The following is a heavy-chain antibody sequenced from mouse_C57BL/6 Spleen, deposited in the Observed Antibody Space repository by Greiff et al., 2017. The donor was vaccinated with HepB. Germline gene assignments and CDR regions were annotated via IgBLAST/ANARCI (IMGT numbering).Heavy chain of an antibody. V-gene: IGHV1-18*01. CDR2: INPNNGGT. J-gene: IGHJ4*01. CDR3: ARRGYYAMDY. Sequence: EVQLQQSGPELVKPGASVKIPCKASGYTFTDYNMDWVKQSHGKSLEWIGDINPNNGGTIYNQKFKGKATLTVDKSSCTAYMELRSLTSEDTAVYYCARRGYYAMDYWGQGTSVTVSS. CDR1: GYTFTDYN.